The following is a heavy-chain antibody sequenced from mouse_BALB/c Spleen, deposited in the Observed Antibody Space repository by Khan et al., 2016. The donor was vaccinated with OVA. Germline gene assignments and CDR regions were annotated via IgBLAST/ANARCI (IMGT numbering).Heavy chain of an antibody. J-gene: IGHJ3*01. CDR3: ARLAYYYDSEGFAY. CDR2: ISSGGSYT. D-gene: IGHD1-1*01. V-gene: IGHV5-6*01. Sequence: EVQLVESGGDLVKPEGSLKLSCAASGFTFSTYGMSWVRQTPDKRLEWVATISSGGSYTYYPASVQGRFTISRDNAKNTLYLQMSSLKSEDTATFYCARLAYYYDSEGFAYWGQGTLVTVSA. CDR1: GFTFSTYG.